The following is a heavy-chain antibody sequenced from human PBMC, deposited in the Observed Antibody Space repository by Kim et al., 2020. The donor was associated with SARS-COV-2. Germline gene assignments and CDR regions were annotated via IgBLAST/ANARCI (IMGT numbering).Heavy chain of an antibody. CDR2: INHSGST. CDR3: AREGYILWSRPDAFDI. Sequence: SEILSLTCAVYGGSFSGYYWSWIRQPPGKGLEWIGEINHSGSTNYNPSLKSRVTISVDTSKNQFSLKLSSVTAADTAVYYCAREGYILWSRPDAFDIWGQGTMVTVSS. J-gene: IGHJ3*02. D-gene: IGHD2-21*01. CDR1: GGSFSGYY. V-gene: IGHV4-34*01.